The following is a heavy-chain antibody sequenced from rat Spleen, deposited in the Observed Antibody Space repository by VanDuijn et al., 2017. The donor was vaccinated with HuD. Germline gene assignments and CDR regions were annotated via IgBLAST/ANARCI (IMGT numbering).Heavy chain of an antibody. D-gene: IGHD1-5*01. CDR2: ISTGGGNT. J-gene: IGHJ4*01. CDR1: GFTFSNYY. V-gene: IGHV5-25*01. CDR3: ARRKYGYNYDVMDA. Sequence: EVQLVESDGGLVQPGRSMKLSCAALGFTFSNYYMAWVRQAPTKGLEWVASISTGGGNTYYRDSVKGRFTISRDNSKSTLYLQMDSLRSEDTATYYCARRKYGYNYDVMDAWGQGASVTVSS.